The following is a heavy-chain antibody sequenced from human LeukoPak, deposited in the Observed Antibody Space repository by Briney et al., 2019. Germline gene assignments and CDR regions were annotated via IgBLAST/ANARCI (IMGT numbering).Heavy chain of an antibody. CDR2: FDPEDGET. V-gene: IGHV1-24*01. Sequence: ASVKVSCKVSGYTLTELSMHWVRQAPGKGLEWMGCFDPEDGETIYAQKFQGRVTMTEDTSTDTAYMELSSLRSEDTAVYYCATGPYSSGWYYFDYWGQGTLVTVSS. J-gene: IGHJ4*02. D-gene: IGHD6-19*01. CDR3: ATGPYSSGWYYFDY. CDR1: GYTLTELS.